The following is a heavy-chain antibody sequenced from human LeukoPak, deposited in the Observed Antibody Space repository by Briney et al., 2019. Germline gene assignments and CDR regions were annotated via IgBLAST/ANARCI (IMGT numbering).Heavy chain of an antibody. D-gene: IGHD4-17*01. J-gene: IGHJ4*02. Sequence: PSETLSLTCTVSGASISSSGYYWGWIRQPPGKGLEWIASMHNSGSTYYNPSLKIRVTISEDTSKNQFSLKLNSVTAADTAVYYCARAGYGDSDFDYWGQGTLVTVSS. CDR1: GASISSSGYY. CDR3: ARAGYGDSDFDY. V-gene: IGHV4-39*07. CDR2: MHNSGST.